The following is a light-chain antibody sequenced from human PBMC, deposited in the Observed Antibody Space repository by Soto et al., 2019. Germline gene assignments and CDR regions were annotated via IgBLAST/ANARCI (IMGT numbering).Light chain of an antibody. V-gene: IGKV1-9*01. CDR2: SAS. J-gene: IGKJ4*01. Sequence: DIQMTQSPSILSASVGDTVTITCRASQALSNYLAWYQQKPGKAPDLLIYSASTLQGGVPSRFSGSGSETEFSLTIRALQPEDFATYYCQQLSRYPLTFGGGTKVDNK. CDR3: QQLSRYPLT. CDR1: QALSNY.